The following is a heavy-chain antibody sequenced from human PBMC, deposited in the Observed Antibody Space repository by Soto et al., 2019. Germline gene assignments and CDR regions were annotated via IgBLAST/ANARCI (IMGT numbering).Heavy chain of an antibody. J-gene: IGHJ6*02. D-gene: IGHD3-16*01. V-gene: IGHV1-69*01. CDR1: GGTFSSYA. CDR3: ASTLPVWGTNYYYGMDV. CDR2: IIPIFGTA. Sequence: QVQLVQSGAEVKKPGSSVKVSCKASGGTFSSYAISWVRQAPGQGVEWMGGIIPIFGTANYAQKFQGRVTIGADDSTSTAYMELSSLRSEDTAVYYCASTLPVWGTNYYYGMDVWGQGTTVTVSS.